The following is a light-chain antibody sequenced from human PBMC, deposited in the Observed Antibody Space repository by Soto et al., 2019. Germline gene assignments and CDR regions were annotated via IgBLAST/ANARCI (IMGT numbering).Light chain of an antibody. Sequence: QSVLTQPASVSGSPGQSITISCTGTNSDVGGYNYVSWYQQHPGKAPKLMIYEVSNRPSGVSNRFSGSKSGNTASLTISGLQAEDEADYYCSSYTSSSTLLSVFGTGTKVTVL. CDR3: SSYTSSSTLLSV. CDR2: EVS. CDR1: NSDVGGYNY. V-gene: IGLV2-14*01. J-gene: IGLJ1*01.